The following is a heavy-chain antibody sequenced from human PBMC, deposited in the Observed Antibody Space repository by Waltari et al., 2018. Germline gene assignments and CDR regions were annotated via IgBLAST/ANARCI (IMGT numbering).Heavy chain of an antibody. CDR2: IRSKPYGGTT. CDR1: GFTFGDYA. J-gene: IGHJ4*02. V-gene: IGHV3-49*03. CDR3: TTVGSGNFIY. Sequence: EVQLVESGGGLVQPGRSLRLSCTASGFTFGDYAMRWFRQAPGKGLEWVSFIRSKPYGGTTEYAASVKGRFTISRDDSKSIAYLQMNSLKTEDTAVYYCTTVGSGNFIYWGQGTLVTVSP. D-gene: IGHD3-10*01.